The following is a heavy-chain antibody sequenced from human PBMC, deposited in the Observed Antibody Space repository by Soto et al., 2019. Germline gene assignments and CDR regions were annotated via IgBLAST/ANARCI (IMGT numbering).Heavy chain of an antibody. CDR3: ARGSSIAGLYYGMDV. J-gene: IGHJ6*02. V-gene: IGHV4-31*11. Sequence: SETLSLTCAVSGGSISSGGYYWTWIRQHPGKGLEWIGYNYYSGITYYNPSLKSRVTISLDTSKNQFSLKLSSVTAADTAVYYCARGSSIAGLYYGMDVWGQGTTVTVS. CDR2: NYYSGIT. CDR1: GGSISSGGYY. D-gene: IGHD6-6*01.